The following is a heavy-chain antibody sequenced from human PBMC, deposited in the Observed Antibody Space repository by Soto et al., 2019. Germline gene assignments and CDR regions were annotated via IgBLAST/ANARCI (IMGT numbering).Heavy chain of an antibody. CDR1: SGSISSSNW. D-gene: IGHD2-2*01. J-gene: IGHJ3*02. Sequence: PSETLSLTCAVSSGSISSSNWWSWVRQPPGKGLEWIGEIYHSGSTNYNPSLKSRVTISVDKSKNQFSLKLSSVTAADTAVYYCARFSPRAALAYCSSTSCYGAFDIWGQGTMVTVSS. CDR3: ARFSPRAALAYCSSTSCYGAFDI. V-gene: IGHV4-4*02. CDR2: IYHSGST.